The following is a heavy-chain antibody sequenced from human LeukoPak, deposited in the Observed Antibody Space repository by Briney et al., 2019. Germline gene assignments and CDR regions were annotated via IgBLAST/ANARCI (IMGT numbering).Heavy chain of an antibody. Sequence: GGSLRLSCAASGFTFSTYWMTWVRQAPGKGLEWVANIKEDGSEKYYVDSVKGRFTISRDNAKNSLYLQMNSLRAEDTAVYFCASPAVAGGYWGQGTLVTVSS. CDR2: IKEDGSEK. CDR3: ASPAVAGGY. V-gene: IGHV3-7*01. D-gene: IGHD6-19*01. CDR1: GFTFSTYW. J-gene: IGHJ4*02.